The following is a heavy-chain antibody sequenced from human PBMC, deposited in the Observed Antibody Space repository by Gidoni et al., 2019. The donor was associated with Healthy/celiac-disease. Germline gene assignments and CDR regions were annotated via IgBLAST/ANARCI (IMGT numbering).Heavy chain of an antibody. CDR3: ARDPVVPAEWGYYYYYYMDV. D-gene: IGHD2-2*01. Sequence: EVQLVESGGGLVKPGGSLRLSCAASGFTFSSYSMHWVRQAPGKGLEWVSSISSSSSYIYYADSVKGRFTISRDNAKNSMYLQMNSLRAEDTAVYYCARDPVVPAEWGYYYYYYMDVWGKGTTVTVSS. CDR2: ISSSSSYI. CDR1: GFTFSSYS. V-gene: IGHV3-21*01. J-gene: IGHJ6*03.